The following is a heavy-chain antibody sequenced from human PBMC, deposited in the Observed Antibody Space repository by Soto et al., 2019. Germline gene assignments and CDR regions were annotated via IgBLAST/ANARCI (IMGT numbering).Heavy chain of an antibody. J-gene: IGHJ4*02. CDR1: GYSFTSYW. V-gene: IGHV5-51*01. D-gene: IGHD1-26*01. CDR3: ARLFGSNTGSYPDPY. Sequence: GESLKISCKGSGYSFTSYWIGWVRRMPGKGLEWMGIIYPGDSNTRYSPSFQGQVTISADKSISTAYLQWSSLKASDTAMYYCARLFGSNTGSYPDPYWGQGTLVTVSS. CDR2: IYPGDSNT.